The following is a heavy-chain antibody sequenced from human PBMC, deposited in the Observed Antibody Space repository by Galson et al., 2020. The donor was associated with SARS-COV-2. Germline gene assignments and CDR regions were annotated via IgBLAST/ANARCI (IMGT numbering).Heavy chain of an antibody. Sequence: GKGLEWIGRIHTSGSTTYNPSLKSRVTISIDTSKNQFSLNLSSVTAADTAVYYCARDRFWGYLDYWGQGTLVTVSS. D-gene: IGHD7-27*01. V-gene: IGHV4-61*02. CDR3: ARDRFWGYLDY. J-gene: IGHJ4*02. CDR2: IHTSGST.